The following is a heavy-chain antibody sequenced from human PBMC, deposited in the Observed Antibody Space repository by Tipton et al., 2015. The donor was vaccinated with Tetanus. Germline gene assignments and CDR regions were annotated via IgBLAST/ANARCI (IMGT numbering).Heavy chain of an antibody. CDR2: IFYTGST. Sequence: TLSLTCTVSGGSVTNNNYYWSWIRQPPGKGLEWIGNIFYTGSTNYNPSLMSRVTISVDTSKNQFSLRLSSVTAADTAVYSCAREGRVAAGLWTFDHWGQGTLVTVSS. J-gene: IGHJ4*02. V-gene: IGHV4-61*01. CDR3: AREGRVAAGLWTFDH. D-gene: IGHD6-13*01. CDR1: GGSVTNNNYY.